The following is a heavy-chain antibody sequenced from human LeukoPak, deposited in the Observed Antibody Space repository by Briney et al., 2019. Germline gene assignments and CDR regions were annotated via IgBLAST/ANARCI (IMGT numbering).Heavy chain of an antibody. CDR3: ARNDPDSSED. J-gene: IGHJ4*02. Sequence: GGSLRLSCAASGFPLSSYWMHWVRQTAGKGLVWVSRINSGGSGTSYADSAKGRFTLSRDNAKSTAYLQMNSLRSEDTAVYYCARNDPDSSEDWGQGTLVTVSS. CDR2: INSGGSGT. CDR1: GFPLSSYW. D-gene: IGHD3-22*01. V-gene: IGHV3-74*01.